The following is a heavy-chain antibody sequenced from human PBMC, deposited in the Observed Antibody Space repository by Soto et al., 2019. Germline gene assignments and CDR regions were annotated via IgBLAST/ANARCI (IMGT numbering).Heavy chain of an antibody. CDR3: ARWVGSGWYCDY. J-gene: IGHJ4*02. CDR2: INSDGSST. V-gene: IGHV3-74*01. Sequence: GGSLRLSCAASGFTFSSYWMHWVRQAPGKGLVWVSRINSDGSSTSYADSVKGRFTISRDNAKNTLYLRMNSLRAEDTAVYYCARWVGSGWYCDYWGQGTLVTVSS. D-gene: IGHD6-19*01. CDR1: GFTFSSYW.